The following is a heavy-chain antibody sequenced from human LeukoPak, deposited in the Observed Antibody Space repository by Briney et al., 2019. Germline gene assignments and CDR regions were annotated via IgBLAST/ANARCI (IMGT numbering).Heavy chain of an antibody. V-gene: IGHV4-61*02. D-gene: IGHD3-9*01. J-gene: IGHJ5*02. Sequence: SQTLSLTCTVSGGSISSGSYYWSWIRQPAGKGLEWIGRIYTSGSTNYNPSLKSRVTISVDTSKNQFSLKLSSVTAADTVVYYCAREDYDILTGYPRFDPWGQGTLVTVSS. CDR3: AREDYDILTGYPRFDP. CDR2: IYTSGST. CDR1: GGSISSGSYY.